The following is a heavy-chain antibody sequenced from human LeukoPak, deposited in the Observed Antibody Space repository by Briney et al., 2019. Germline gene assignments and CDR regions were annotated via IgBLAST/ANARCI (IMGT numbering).Heavy chain of an antibody. CDR2: INHSGST. Sequence: SETLSLTCAVYGGSFSGYYWSWIRQPPGKGLEWIGEINHSGSTNYNPSLKSRVSISVDTSKNQFSLKLSSVTAADTAVYYCARGDYDYVWGSYRPTNWFDPWGQGTLVTVSS. J-gene: IGHJ5*02. CDR1: GGSFSGYY. CDR3: ARGDYDYVWGSYRPTNWFDP. V-gene: IGHV4-34*01. D-gene: IGHD3-16*02.